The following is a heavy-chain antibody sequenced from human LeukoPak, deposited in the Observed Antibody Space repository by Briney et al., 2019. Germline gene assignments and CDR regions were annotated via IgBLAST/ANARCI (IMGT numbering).Heavy chain of an antibody. Sequence: ASVKVSCKASGYTFTHYAMHWVHQAPGQSLEWMGWINTGNGNTKYSQKFQGRVTLTRDTSASTAYMELSSLRSEDTAVYYCARDWGIKNEYSSGWSYFDYWGQGTLVTVSS. CDR2: INTGNGNT. V-gene: IGHV1-3*04. J-gene: IGHJ4*02. D-gene: IGHD6-19*01. CDR1: GYTFTHYA. CDR3: ARDWGIKNEYSSGWSYFDY.